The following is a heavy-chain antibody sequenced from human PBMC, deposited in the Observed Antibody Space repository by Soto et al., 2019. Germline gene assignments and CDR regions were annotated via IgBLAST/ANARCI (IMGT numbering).Heavy chain of an antibody. CDR2: IYYSGST. J-gene: IGHJ6*03. D-gene: IGHD3-3*01. CDR3: ARLIAVLRFWSLGYMDV. V-gene: IGHV4-39*01. Sequence: SETLSLTCTVSGGSISSSSYYWGWIRQPPGKGLEWIGSIYYSGSTSYNPSLKSRVTISVDTSKNQFSLKLSSVTAADTAVYYCARLIAVLRFWSLGYMDVWGKGTTVTVSS. CDR1: GGSISSSSYY.